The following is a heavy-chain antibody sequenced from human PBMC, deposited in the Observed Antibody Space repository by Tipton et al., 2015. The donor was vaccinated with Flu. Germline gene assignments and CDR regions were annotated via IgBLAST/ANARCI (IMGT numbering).Heavy chain of an antibody. V-gene: IGHV4-38-2*02. D-gene: IGHD5-24*01. CDR3: AKEGYNGGNYYPPWDH. CDR1: GDSIGSDYY. CDR2: IYRSGNT. Sequence: TLSLTCVVSGDSIGSDYYWGWIRQPPGKGLEWIGNIYRSGNTYYNPSLKSRVTMSVDRSNNHFSLKLTSVTAADTAVYYCAKEGYNGGNYYPPWDHWGQGTLVFVSS. J-gene: IGHJ4*02.